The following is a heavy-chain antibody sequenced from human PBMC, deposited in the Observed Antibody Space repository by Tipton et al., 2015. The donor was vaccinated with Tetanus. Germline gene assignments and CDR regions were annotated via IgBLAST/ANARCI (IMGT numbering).Heavy chain of an antibody. D-gene: IGHD2-15*01. CDR1: GFRFSYSG. Sequence: SLRLSCAASGFRFSYSGMHWVRQAPGKGLEWVAVIPFDGRNERYADSVKGRFIISRDNSKNTLYLQMNSLRPEDTAVYYCAKEFQRARIRFFDSWGQGSQVTVSS. CDR3: AKEFQRARIRFFDS. J-gene: IGHJ4*02. V-gene: IGHV3-30*18. CDR2: IPFDGRNE.